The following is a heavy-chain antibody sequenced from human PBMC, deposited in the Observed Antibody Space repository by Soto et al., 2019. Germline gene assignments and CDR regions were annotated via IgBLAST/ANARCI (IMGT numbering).Heavy chain of an antibody. V-gene: IGHV3-30*18. D-gene: IGHD3-10*01. Sequence: PGGSLRLSYPGSSVTSTIYGIHGVRPAPGKGPASVAVISDAGSAEYGADYLTGRFTISRDNSKNTLYLQMNSLRVEDTAVSYCAKDRGKYGSGSLESWGQGTLVTVS. J-gene: IGHJ5*02. CDR1: SVTSTIYG. CDR3: AKDRGKYGSGSLES. CDR2: ISDAGSAE.